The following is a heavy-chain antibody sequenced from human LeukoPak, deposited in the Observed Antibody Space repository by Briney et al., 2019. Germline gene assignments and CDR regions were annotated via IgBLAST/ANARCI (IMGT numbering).Heavy chain of an antibody. D-gene: IGHD2-21*01. Sequence: GGSLRLSCAASGFTFNNYAMSWVRQAPGKGLEWVSAINSGGDATKYADSVKGRFTISRDNSKNTLSLQLNSLRAEDTAIYYCAKSDCGTIGCKLLNYWGQGTLVTVSS. J-gene: IGHJ4*02. V-gene: IGHV3-23*01. CDR2: INSGGDAT. CDR3: AKSDCGTIGCKLLNY. CDR1: GFTFNNYA.